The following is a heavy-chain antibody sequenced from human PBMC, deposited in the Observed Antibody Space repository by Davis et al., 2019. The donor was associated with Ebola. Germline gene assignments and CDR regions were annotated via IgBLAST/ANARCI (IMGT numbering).Heavy chain of an antibody. CDR1: GFTFSSYS. J-gene: IGHJ6*04. Sequence: PGGSLRLSCAASGFTFSSYSMNWVRQAPGKGLEWVSSISSSSSYIYYADSVKGRFTISRDNAKNSLYLQMNSLRAEDTAVYYYARDLVQLLSSSAGYYYGMDVWGKGTTVTVSS. V-gene: IGHV3-21*01. D-gene: IGHD6-6*01. CDR3: ARDLVQLLSSSAGYYYGMDV. CDR2: ISSSSSYI.